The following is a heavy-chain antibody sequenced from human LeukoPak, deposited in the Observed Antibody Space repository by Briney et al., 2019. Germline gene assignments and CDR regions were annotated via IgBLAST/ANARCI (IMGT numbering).Heavy chain of an antibody. CDR1: GFTFSSYA. CDR2: ISGSGGNT. J-gene: IGHJ6*03. V-gene: IGHV3-23*01. D-gene: IGHD6-13*01. CDR3: AKDRFRAAAGTNYYYYMDV. Sequence: GGSLRLSCAVSGFTFSSYAMSWVRQAPGKGLEWVSAISGSGGNTNYADSVKGRFTISRDNSKNTLYLQMNSLRAEDTALYYCAKDRFRAAAGTNYYYYMDVWGKGTTVTVSS.